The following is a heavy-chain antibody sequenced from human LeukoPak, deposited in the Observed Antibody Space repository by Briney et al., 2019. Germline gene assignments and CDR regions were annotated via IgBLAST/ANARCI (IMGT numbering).Heavy chain of an antibody. CDR3: ARERRMGYCSGGSCYSNFDY. CDR1: GGSISSGGYY. V-gene: IGHV4-31*03. Sequence: SETLSLTCTVSGGSISSGGYYWSWIRQHPGKGLEWIGEINHSGSTNYNPSLKSRVTISVDTSKNQFSLKLSSVTAADTAVYYCARERRMGYCSGGSCYSNFDYWGQGTLVTVSS. J-gene: IGHJ4*02. CDR2: INHSGST. D-gene: IGHD2-15*01.